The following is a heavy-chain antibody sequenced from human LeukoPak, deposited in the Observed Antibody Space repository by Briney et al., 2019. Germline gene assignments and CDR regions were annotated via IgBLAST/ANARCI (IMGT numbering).Heavy chain of an antibody. CDR1: GLPIAEFA. V-gene: IGHV3-43*02. J-gene: IGHJ4*02. CDR3: AKASGKFDY. Sequence: GGSLRLSCVASGLPIAEFAMDSVRQAPGQGLEWVSLFSGDGVSTFYADSVKGRFSISRDNSKNSLYLEMNSLRTEDAAMYYCAKASGKFDYWGQGTLVAVSS. CDR2: FSGDGVST.